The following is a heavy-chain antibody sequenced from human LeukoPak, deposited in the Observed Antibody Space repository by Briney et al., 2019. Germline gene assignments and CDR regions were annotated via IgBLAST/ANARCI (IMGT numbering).Heavy chain of an antibody. Sequence: PGGSLRLSCAASGFTFDDYDMSWVRQAPGKGLEWGSGINCNGGITGYADSVKRRFTISRDNAKNSLYLQMNSLRAEDTALYYCARVFFDGSKTEYYYYYYMDVWGKGTPVTVSS. J-gene: IGHJ6*03. D-gene: IGHD3-9*01. CDR1: GFTFDDYD. V-gene: IGHV3-20*04. CDR2: INCNGGIT. CDR3: ARVFFDGSKTEYYYYYYMDV.